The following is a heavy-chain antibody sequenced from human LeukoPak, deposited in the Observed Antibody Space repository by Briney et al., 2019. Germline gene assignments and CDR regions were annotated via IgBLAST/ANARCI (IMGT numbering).Heavy chain of an antibody. J-gene: IGHJ4*02. Sequence: GASVKVSCKASGYTFTGYYMHWVRQAPGQGLEWMGWINPNSGGTNYAQKFQGRVTMTRDTSSSTAYMELSRLRSDDTAVYYCARVGDYGGTPPFDYWGQGTLVTVSS. CDR1: GYTFTGYY. CDR3: ARVGDYGGTPPFDY. CDR2: INPNSGGT. V-gene: IGHV1-2*02. D-gene: IGHD4-23*01.